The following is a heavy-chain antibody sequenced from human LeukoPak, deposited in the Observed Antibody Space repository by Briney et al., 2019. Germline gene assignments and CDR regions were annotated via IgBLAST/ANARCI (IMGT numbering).Heavy chain of an antibody. J-gene: IGHJ4*02. CDR3: AEYHSSGWLNLAS. CDR2: IGRRDNNR. D-gene: IGHD6-19*01. CDR1: GFTFDRYT. V-gene: IGHV3-43*01. Sequence: GSLRLSCAASGFTFDRYTIHWVRQAPGKGLELVSLIGRRDNNRYYADSVRGRFTISRDNSRNSLYLQMNSLRTEDTALYYCAEYHSSGWLNLASWGRGTLVTVSS.